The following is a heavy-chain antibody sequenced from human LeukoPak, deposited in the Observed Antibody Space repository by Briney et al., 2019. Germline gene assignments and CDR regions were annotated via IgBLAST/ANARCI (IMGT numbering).Heavy chain of an antibody. CDR1: GFTFSSYG. V-gene: IGHV3-30*02. D-gene: IGHD3-22*01. CDR2: IRYDGSNE. CDR3: ARDAGYYYDSSGYLPFYYYYYMDV. Sequence: GGSLRLSCAASGFTFSSYGMHWVRQAPGKGLEWVAFIRYDGSNEFYADSVKGRFTISRDNSKNTLYLQMNSLRAEDTAVYYCARDAGYYYDSSGYLPFYYYYYMDVWGKGTTVTVSS. J-gene: IGHJ6*03.